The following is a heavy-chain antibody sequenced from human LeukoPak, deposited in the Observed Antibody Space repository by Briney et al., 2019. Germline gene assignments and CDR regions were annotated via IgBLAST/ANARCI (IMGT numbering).Heavy chain of an antibody. CDR1: GFTFSSYA. CDR2: ISFSGTNT. Sequence: GGSLRLSCAASGFTFSSYAMSWVRQAPGKGLEWVSAISFSGTNTYYADSVKGRFTISRDNLKNTLYLQMNSLRAEDTAVYYCAKVGPQSSWYIPYYYYYYGMDVWGQGTTVTVSS. J-gene: IGHJ6*02. V-gene: IGHV3-23*01. D-gene: IGHD6-13*01. CDR3: AKVGPQSSWYIPYYYYYYGMDV.